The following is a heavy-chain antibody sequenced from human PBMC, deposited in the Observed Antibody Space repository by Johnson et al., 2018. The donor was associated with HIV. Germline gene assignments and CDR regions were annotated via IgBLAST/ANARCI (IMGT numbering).Heavy chain of an antibody. V-gene: IGHV3-20*04. D-gene: IGHD3/OR15-3a*01. CDR1: GFTFDDYG. Sequence: VQLVESGGGVVRPGGSLRLSCAASGFTFDDYGMSWVRQAPGKGLVWVSRINSDGSSTSYADSVKGRFTISRDNAKNTLYLQMNSLRAEDTAVYYCAKATGGDWGDDFEIWGQGTMVTVSS. J-gene: IGHJ3*02. CDR2: INSDGSST. CDR3: AKATGGDWGDDFEI.